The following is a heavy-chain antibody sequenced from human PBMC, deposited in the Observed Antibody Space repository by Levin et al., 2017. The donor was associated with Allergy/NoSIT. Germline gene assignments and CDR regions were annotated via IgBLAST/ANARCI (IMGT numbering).Heavy chain of an antibody. CDR3: AKGRGYCSGGTCYYPHDALDC. CDR2: VSASGSNT. Sequence: GGSLRLSCAASGFTFASYAMTWVRQAPGKGLEWVSGVSASGSNTDYADSVKGRFTISRDNSKNTLYLQMNSLRAEDKAVFYCAKGRGYCSGGTCYYPHDALDCWGQGTMVTVSS. CDR1: GFTFASYA. D-gene: IGHD2-15*01. V-gene: IGHV3-23*01. J-gene: IGHJ3*01.